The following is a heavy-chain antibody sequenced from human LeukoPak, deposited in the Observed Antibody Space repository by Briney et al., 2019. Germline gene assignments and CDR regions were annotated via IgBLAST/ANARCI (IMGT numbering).Heavy chain of an antibody. D-gene: IGHD5-12*01. CDR2: IGSTTNSI. J-gene: IGHJ6*03. CDR1: GFSFSSYE. CDR3: ARDEYSGLYYYMDV. V-gene: IGHV3-48*03. Sequence: GGSLRLSCAASGFSFSSYEMNWVRQAPGKGLEWVSYIGSTTNSIYYADSVKGRFTISRDNAEKSLHLQMNSLRAEDTAVYYCARDEYSGLYYYMDVWGKGTTVTVSS.